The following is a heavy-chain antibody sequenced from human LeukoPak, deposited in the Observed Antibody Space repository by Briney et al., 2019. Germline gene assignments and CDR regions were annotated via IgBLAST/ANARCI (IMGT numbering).Heavy chain of an antibody. Sequence: ASVKVSCKASGYTFTGYYMHWVRQAPGQGLEWMGWINPNSGGTNYAQKFQGRVTMTRDTSISTAYMELSRLRSDDTAVYYCARDPELGGSSGFDYWGQGTLVTVSS. CDR1: GYTFTGYY. CDR2: INPNSGGT. J-gene: IGHJ4*02. CDR3: ARDPELGGSSGFDY. V-gene: IGHV1-2*02. D-gene: IGHD3-22*01.